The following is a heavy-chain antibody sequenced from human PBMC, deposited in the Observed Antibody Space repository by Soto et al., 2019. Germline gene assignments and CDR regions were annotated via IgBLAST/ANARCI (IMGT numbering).Heavy chain of an antibody. D-gene: IGHD2-21*02. V-gene: IGHV1-69*12. J-gene: IGHJ4*02. Sequence: QVQLVQSGAEVKKHGSSVKVSCKASGGTFSSYAISWVRQAPRQGLEWMGGIIPIFGTANYAQKFQGRVTITADESTSTAYMELSSLRSEDTAVYYCARDRPYCGGDCPYFDYWGQGTLVTVSS. CDR2: IIPIFGTA. CDR1: GGTFSSYA. CDR3: ARDRPYCGGDCPYFDY.